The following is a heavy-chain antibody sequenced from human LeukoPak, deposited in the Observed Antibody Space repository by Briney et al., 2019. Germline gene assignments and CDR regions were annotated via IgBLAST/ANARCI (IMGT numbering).Heavy chain of an antibody. CDR1: GFTFSSYA. Sequence: PGGSLRLSCAASGFTFSSYAMSWVRQAPGKGLEWVSAISGSGGSTYYADSVKGRFTISRDNAKNSLFLQMNSLRAEDTAVYYCARDIILWDPWGQGTLVTVSS. CDR3: ARDIILWDP. J-gene: IGHJ5*02. V-gene: IGHV3-23*01. D-gene: IGHD3-10*01. CDR2: ISGSGGST.